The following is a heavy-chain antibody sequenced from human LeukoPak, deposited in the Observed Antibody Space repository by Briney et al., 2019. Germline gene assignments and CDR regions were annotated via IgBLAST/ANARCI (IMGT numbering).Heavy chain of an antibody. V-gene: IGHV3-53*05. CDR1: GFTVSSNY. J-gene: IGHJ4*02. CDR3: AKEGSGSSYYPFLDY. D-gene: IGHD3-10*01. CDR2: IYSGGST. Sequence: GGSLRLSCAASGFTVSSNYMSWVRQAPGEGLEWVSVIYSGGSTYYADSVKGRFTISRDNSKNTLYLQMNSLRVEDTAVYYCAKEGSGSSYYPFLDYWGQGALVTVSS.